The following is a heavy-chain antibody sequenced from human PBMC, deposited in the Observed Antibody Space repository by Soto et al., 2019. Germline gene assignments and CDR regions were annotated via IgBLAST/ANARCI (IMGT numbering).Heavy chain of an antibody. CDR1: GFIFSTYA. CDR2: ISSSGGTT. V-gene: IGHV3-23*01. D-gene: IGHD4-17*01. J-gene: IGHJ3*02. CDR3: AHPRGYGVFDAVDI. Sequence: SCTASGFIFSTYAMNWVRQAPGEGLEWVSAISSSGGTTFYAESVRGRFTISRDNSVNTLFLQMSGLRTEDTAVYYCAHPRGYGVFDAVDIWGQGTMVTVSS.